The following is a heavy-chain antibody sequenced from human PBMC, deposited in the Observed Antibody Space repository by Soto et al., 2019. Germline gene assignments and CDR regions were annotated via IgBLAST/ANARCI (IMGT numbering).Heavy chain of an antibody. CDR2: IDYSGSRT. V-gene: IGHV3-48*03. CDR1: GFTFSSHE. J-gene: IGHJ4*01. D-gene: IGHD3-3*01. Sequence: ESGGGLVQPGGSLRLSCAASGFTFSSHEMNWVRQAPGKGLEWVSYIDYSGSRTDYADSVKGRFTISRDNAKNSLYLQMCSLRAEDTAIYYCVRDRTLLVPTSIDYWGHGTLVTVSS. CDR3: VRDRTLLVPTSIDY.